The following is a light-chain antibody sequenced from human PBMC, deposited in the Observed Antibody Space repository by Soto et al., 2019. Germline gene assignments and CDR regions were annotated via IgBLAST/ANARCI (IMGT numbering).Light chain of an antibody. V-gene: IGLV2-14*03. J-gene: IGLJ1*01. Sequence: QSALTQPASVSGSPVQSITISCTGTSSDVGRYNYVSWYQHHPGKAPKLIFYDVSNRPSGVSERFSVSKSGYTASLTISGLQAEDEADYYCNSYTTSSTYVFGTGTQLTVL. CDR2: DVS. CDR3: NSYTTSSTYV. CDR1: SSDVGRYNY.